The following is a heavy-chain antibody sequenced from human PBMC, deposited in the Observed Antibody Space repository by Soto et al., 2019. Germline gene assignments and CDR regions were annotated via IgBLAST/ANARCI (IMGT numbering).Heavy chain of an antibody. Sequence: PGGSLRLSCAASGFTFSSYSMNWVRQAPGKGLEWVSYISSSSSTIYYADSVKGRFTISRDNAKNSLYLQMNSLRAEDTAVYYCASGYCNSTSCYDYYYDGMDVWGQGTTVTVSS. D-gene: IGHD2-2*01. V-gene: IGHV3-48*01. J-gene: IGHJ6*02. CDR1: GFTFSSYS. CDR3: ASGYCNSTSCYDYYYDGMDV. CDR2: ISSSSSTI.